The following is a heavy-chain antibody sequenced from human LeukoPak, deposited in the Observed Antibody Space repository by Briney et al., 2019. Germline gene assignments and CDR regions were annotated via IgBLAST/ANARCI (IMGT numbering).Heavy chain of an antibody. J-gene: IGHJ4*02. CDR3: AKDLSHLGSGYIY. D-gene: IGHD3-22*01. V-gene: IGHV3-23*01. CDR1: GFTFSSYA. Sequence: GGSLRLSCAASGFTFSSYAMSWVRQAPGKGLEWVSAISGSGGSTYYADSVKGRFTISRDNSKNTLYLQINSLRAEDTAVYYCAKDLSHLGSGYIYWGQGTLVTVSS. CDR2: ISGSGGST.